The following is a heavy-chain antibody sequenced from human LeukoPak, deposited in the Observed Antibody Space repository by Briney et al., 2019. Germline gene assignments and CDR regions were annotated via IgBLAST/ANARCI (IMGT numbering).Heavy chain of an antibody. J-gene: IGHJ4*02. Sequence: SDCLSLTCAVSGDSIRAYYWSCVRQPPGKGLEWIAYIHYTGTINYNPSLKSRVTISMDTSKSQFSLHVNSVTAADTAVYYCARYGGSPANYFDFWGQGTLVTVSS. CDR2: IHYTGTI. D-gene: IGHD1-26*01. V-gene: IGHV4-59*08. CDR1: GDSIRAYY. CDR3: ARYGGSPANYFDF.